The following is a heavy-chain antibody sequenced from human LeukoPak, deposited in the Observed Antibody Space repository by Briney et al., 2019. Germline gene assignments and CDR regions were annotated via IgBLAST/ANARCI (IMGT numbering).Heavy chain of an antibody. V-gene: IGHV3-7*01. CDR1: GFTFSSYW. J-gene: IGHJ5*02. D-gene: IGHD3-10*01. CDR3: QYGSGSYYNIPDNWFDP. Sequence: PGGSLRLSCAASGFTFSSYWMSWVRQSPGKGLEWVANINQDGSEKYYVDSVKGRFTISRDNAKNSLYLQMNSLRAEDTAVYYCQYGSGSYYNIPDNWFDPWGQGTLVTVSS. CDR2: INQDGSEK.